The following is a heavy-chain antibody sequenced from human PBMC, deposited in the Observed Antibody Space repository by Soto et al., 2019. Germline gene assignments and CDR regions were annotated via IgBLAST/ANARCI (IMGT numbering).Heavy chain of an antibody. D-gene: IGHD2-2*01. CDR1: GGSFSGYY. J-gene: IGHJ6*02. CDR2: INHSGST. Sequence: ETLSLTCAVYGGSFSGYYWSWIRQPPGKGLEWIGEINHSGSTNYNPSLKSRVTISVDTSKNQFSLKLSSVTAADTAVYYCARLSTPAYYYGMDVWGQGTTVTVSS. CDR3: ARLSTPAYYYGMDV. V-gene: IGHV4-34*01.